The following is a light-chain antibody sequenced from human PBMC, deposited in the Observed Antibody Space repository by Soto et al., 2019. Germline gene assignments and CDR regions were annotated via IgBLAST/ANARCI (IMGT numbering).Light chain of an antibody. CDR2: GAS. CDR1: QSVTSNY. CDR3: QQYGSSPRT. J-gene: IGKJ1*01. V-gene: IGKV3-20*01. Sequence: EIVLTQSPGTLSLSPGERATLSCRASQSVTSNYLAWYQQKPGQAPRLLIYGASTRATGIPGRFSGSGSGTDFTLTISRLEPEDSAVYYCQQYGSSPRTFGQGTKVDIK.